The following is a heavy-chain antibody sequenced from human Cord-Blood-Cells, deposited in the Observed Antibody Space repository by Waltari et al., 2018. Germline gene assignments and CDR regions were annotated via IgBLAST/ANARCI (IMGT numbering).Heavy chain of an antibody. CDR1: GFTFSSYG. CDR3: ARDGGESGSEGYDY. D-gene: IGHD2-21*01. J-gene: IGHJ4*02. CDR2: IWYDGSNK. V-gene: IGHV3-33*01. Sequence: QVQLVESGGGVVQPGRSLRLSCAASGFTFSSYGMHGVRQAPGKGLEWVAVIWYDGSNKYYADSVKGRFTISRDNSKNTLYLQMNSLRAEDTAVYYCARDGGESGSEGYDYWGQGTLVTVSS.